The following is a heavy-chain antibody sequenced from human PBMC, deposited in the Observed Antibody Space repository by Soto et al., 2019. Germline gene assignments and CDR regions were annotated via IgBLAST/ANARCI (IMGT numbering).Heavy chain of an antibody. D-gene: IGHD1-26*01. J-gene: IGHJ4*02. CDR2: ISGSGGST. CDR3: ARRGSGIYYDY. V-gene: IGHV3-23*01. CDR1: GFAFSSYA. Sequence: EVQLLESGGGLVQPGGSLRLSCAASGFAFSSYAMRWVRQAPGKGLEWVSAISGSGGSTYYADSVKGRFTISRDNSKTTLYLQMNSLSAEDTAVYYCARRGSGIYYDYWGQGTLVTVSS.